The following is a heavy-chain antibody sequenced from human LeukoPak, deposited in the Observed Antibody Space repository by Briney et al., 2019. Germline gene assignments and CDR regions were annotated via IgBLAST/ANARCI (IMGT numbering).Heavy chain of an antibody. Sequence: PSETLSLTCTVSGGSMSSYYWSWIRQPAGKGLEWIGRIYTSGSTNYNPSLKSRVTISVDKSKNQFSLKLSSVTAADTAVYYCARVAYYSDRSAFAFFDYWGRGTLVTVSS. V-gene: IGHV4-4*07. CDR3: ARVAYYSDRSAFAFFDY. CDR1: GGSMSSYY. D-gene: IGHD3-22*01. J-gene: IGHJ4*02. CDR2: IYTSGST.